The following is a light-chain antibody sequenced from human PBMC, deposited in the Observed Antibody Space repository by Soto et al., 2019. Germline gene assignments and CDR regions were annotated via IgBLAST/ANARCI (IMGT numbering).Light chain of an antibody. Sequence: EIVLTQSPATLSLSPGERATLSCRASQSVRSNLAWYQQKPGQAPRLLIYGASTRATGIPARFSGSGSGTEFTLSIGRLQSEDFAVYYCQQYGSSPTTFGQGTRLEIK. V-gene: IGKV3-15*01. CDR3: QQYGSSPTT. J-gene: IGKJ5*01. CDR2: GAS. CDR1: QSVRSN.